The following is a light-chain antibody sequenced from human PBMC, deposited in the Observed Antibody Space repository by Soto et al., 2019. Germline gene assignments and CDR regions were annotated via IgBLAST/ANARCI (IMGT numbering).Light chain of an antibody. V-gene: IGKV3-15*01. J-gene: IGKJ4*01. CDR3: QQYNTWPLT. Sequence: IVMTQSPATLSVSPGERVTLSCRASQSLTSSLAWYQQRPGQAPRLLIYDASTTATDSPARFSGSGSETEVSLTISSLQSVDFAVYFCQQYNTWPLTFGGGTKVEF. CDR1: QSLTSS. CDR2: DAS.